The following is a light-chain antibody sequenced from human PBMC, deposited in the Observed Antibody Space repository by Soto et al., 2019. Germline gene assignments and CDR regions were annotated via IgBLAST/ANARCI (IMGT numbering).Light chain of an antibody. J-gene: IGKJ4*01. CDR1: QGISIY. CDR2: DAS. CDR3: QKYNGAPLT. V-gene: IGKV1-27*01. Sequence: DIQMTQSPSSLSASVGDRVTIACRASQGISIYLAWYQQKPGKVPQLLIYDASTLQSGVPSRFSGSGSGTDFTLTINGLQPEDVATYYCQKYNGAPLTFGGGTKVEIK.